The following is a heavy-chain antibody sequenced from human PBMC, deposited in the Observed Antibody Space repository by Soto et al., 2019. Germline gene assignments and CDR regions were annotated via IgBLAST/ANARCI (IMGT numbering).Heavy chain of an antibody. J-gene: IGHJ6*02. V-gene: IGHV1-3*01. CDR3: ARRYSSTHSMDV. CDR2: INAGNGNT. Sequence: ASVKVSCKASGYTFTSYAMHWVRQAPGQRLEWMGWINAGNGNTKYSQKFQGRVTITRDTSASTAYMELSSLRSEDTAVYYCARRYSSTHSMDVWGQGTTVTVSS. D-gene: IGHD6-13*01. CDR1: GYTFTSYA.